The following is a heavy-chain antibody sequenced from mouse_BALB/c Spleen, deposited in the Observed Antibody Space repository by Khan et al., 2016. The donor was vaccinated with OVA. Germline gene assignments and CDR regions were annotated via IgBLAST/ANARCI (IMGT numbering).Heavy chain of an antibody. Sequence: DVQPVESGGGLVQPGGSRKLSCVASGFTFSSFGMHWVRQAPEKGLEWVAYISGDSNTIYYTDTVMGRFTISRDNPKNTLFLQMTSLRSEDMAMYYCARSYFYGYYFDQWGQGTTLTVSS. J-gene: IGHJ2*01. CDR1: GFTFSSFG. D-gene: IGHD1-1*01. CDR2: ISGDSNTI. V-gene: IGHV5-17*02. CDR3: ARSYFYGYYFDQ.